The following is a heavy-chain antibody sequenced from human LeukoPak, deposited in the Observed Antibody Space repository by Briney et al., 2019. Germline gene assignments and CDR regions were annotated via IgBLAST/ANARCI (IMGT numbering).Heavy chain of an antibody. CDR1: GFTFNSYA. CDR3: AKVWYRIAAAGYYFDY. J-gene: IGHJ4*02. V-gene: IGHV3-23*01. Sequence: GGSVRLSCAACGFTFNSYAMSGVRQAPGKGLEWVSSISGSVGSTYYADTVKGRFTIYRDNSKNTLYLQMNSLRAEDTAVYYCAKVWYRIAAAGYYFDYWGQGTLVTVSS. D-gene: IGHD6-13*01. CDR2: ISGSVGST.